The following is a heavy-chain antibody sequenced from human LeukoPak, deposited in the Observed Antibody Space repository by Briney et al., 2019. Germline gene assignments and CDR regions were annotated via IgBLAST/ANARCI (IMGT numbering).Heavy chain of an antibody. D-gene: IGHD5-12*01. J-gene: IGHJ4*02. CDR2: ISPSGSDM. Sequence: GGSLRLSCVASGFTFSSYEMNWVRQAPGKGLEWVSYISPSGSDMKYADSVKGRFSISRDSSKNILHLQMNTLRAEDTAVYYCARGPSGYHNTGGQGTLVTVSS. V-gene: IGHV3-48*03. CDR1: GFTFSSYE. CDR3: ARGPSGYHNT.